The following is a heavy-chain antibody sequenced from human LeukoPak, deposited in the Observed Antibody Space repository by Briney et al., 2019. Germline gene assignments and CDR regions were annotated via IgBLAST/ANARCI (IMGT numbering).Heavy chain of an antibody. CDR1: GGTFSSYA. V-gene: IGHV1-69*05. CDR3: ARDREGLGY. Sequence: SVKVSCKASGGTFSSYAISWVRQVPGQGLEWMGGIIPIFGTANYAQKFQGRVTMTRDTSTSTVYMELSSLRSEDTAVYYCARDREGLGYWGQGTLVTVSS. J-gene: IGHJ4*02. D-gene: IGHD1-26*01. CDR2: IIPIFGTA.